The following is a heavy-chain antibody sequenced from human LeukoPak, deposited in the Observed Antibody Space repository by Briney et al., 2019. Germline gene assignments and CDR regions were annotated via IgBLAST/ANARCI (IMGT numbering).Heavy chain of an antibody. CDR3: ARGGQQHVDY. Sequence: SETLSLTCTVSGYSISSGYYWGWIRQPPGKGLEWIGSIYHSGSTYYNPFLKSRVTISVDTSKNQFSLKLSSVTAADTAVYYCARGGQQHVDYWGQGTLVTVSS. CDR1: GYSISSGYY. J-gene: IGHJ4*02. CDR2: IYHSGST. D-gene: IGHD6-13*01. V-gene: IGHV4-38-2*02.